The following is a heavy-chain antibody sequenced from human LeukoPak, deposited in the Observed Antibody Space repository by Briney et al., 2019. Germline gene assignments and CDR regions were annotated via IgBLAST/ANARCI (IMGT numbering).Heavy chain of an antibody. J-gene: IGHJ5*02. CDR2: IKQDGSGK. CDR1: GFTISTYW. Sequence: GGSLRLSCAASGFTISTYWMSWVRQAPGKGLEWVANIKQDGSGKYYVDSVKGRFTISRDNSKNTLYLQMNSLRAEDTAVYYCAREWGSGLNWFDPWGQGTLVTVSS. CDR3: AREWGSGLNWFDP. V-gene: IGHV3-7*01. D-gene: IGHD6-19*01.